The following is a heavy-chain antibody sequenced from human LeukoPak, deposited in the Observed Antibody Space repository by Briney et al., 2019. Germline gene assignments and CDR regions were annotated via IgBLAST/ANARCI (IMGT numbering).Heavy chain of an antibody. J-gene: IGHJ6*03. V-gene: IGHV1-2*02. Sequence: ASVKVSCKASGYTFTGYYMHWVRQAPGQGLEWMGWINPNSGGTNYAQKFQGRVTMARDTSISTAYMELSRLRSDDTAVYYCARAMGTVYYYYYMDVWGKGTTVTVSS. CDR3: ARAMGTVYYYYYMDV. D-gene: IGHD5-18*01. CDR1: GYTFTGYY. CDR2: INPNSGGT.